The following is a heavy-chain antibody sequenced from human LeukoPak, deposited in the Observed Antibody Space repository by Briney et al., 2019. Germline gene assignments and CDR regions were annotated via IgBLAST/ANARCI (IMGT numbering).Heavy chain of an antibody. D-gene: IGHD5-12*01. CDR3: ARDSGYDEGFDM. J-gene: IGHJ3*02. V-gene: IGHV3-48*03. CDR1: GFTFSTYE. CDR2: IGSSGNTI. Sequence: GGSLRLSCAASGFTFSTYEMNWVRQAPGKGLEWVSYIGSSGNTIYYAGSVKGRFTISRDNAKNALYLQMNSLRAEDTAVYYCARDSGYDEGFDMWGQGTMVTVSS.